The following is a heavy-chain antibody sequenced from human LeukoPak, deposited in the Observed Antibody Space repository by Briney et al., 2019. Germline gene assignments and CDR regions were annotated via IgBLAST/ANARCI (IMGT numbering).Heavy chain of an antibody. D-gene: IGHD3-10*01. V-gene: IGHV4-34*01. CDR3: ASPPQAYYYGSGSSSDAFDI. CDR2: INHSGST. CDR1: GGSFSGYY. Sequence: SETLSLTCAVYGGSFSGYYWSWIRRPPGKGLEWIGEINHSGSTNCNPSLKSRVTISVDTSKNQFSLKLSSVTAADTAVYYCASPPQAYYYGSGSSSDAFDIWGQGTMVTVSS. J-gene: IGHJ3*02.